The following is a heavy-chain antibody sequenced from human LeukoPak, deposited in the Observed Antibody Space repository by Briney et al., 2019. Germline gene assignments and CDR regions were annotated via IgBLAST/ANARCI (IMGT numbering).Heavy chain of an antibody. CDR3: ARGGSYYDYYYYGMDV. V-gene: IGHV1-8*01. CDR2: MNPNSGDT. D-gene: IGHD1-26*01. Sequence: GASVKVSCKASGYTFTSYNINWLRQATGQGLEWMGWMNPNSGDTGYAQKFQGRVNMTRNTSISTAYMELSSLRYEDTAVYYCARGGSYYDYYYYGMDVWGQGTTVTVSS. J-gene: IGHJ6*02. CDR1: GYTFTSYN.